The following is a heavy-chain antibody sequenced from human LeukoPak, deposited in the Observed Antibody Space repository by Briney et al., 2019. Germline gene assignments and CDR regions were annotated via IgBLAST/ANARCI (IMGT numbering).Heavy chain of an antibody. D-gene: IGHD3-3*01. Sequence: SETLSLTCAVYGGSFSGYYWSWIRQPPGKELEWIGEINHSGSTNYNPSLKSRVTISVDTSKNQFSLKLSSVTAADTAVYYCARPGGSGYLDYWGQGTLVTVSS. V-gene: IGHV4-34*01. CDR2: INHSGST. CDR3: ARPGGSGYLDY. CDR1: GGSFSGYY. J-gene: IGHJ4*02.